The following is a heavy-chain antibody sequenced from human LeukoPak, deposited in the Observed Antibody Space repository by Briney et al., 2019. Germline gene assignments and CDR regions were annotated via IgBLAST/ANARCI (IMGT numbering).Heavy chain of an antibody. J-gene: IGHJ4*02. D-gene: IGHD6-13*01. V-gene: IGHV4-34*01. CDR1: GGSFSGYY. Sequence: SETLSLTCAVYGGSFSGYYWSWIRQPPGKGLEWIGEINHSGSTNYNPSLKSRVTISVDTSKNQFSLKLSSVTAADTAVYYCARAGMGIAAATHWGQGTLVAVSS. CDR3: ARAGMGIAAATH. CDR2: INHSGST.